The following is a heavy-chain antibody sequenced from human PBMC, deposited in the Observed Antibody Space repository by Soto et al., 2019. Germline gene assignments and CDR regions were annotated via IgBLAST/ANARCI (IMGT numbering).Heavy chain of an antibody. CDR2: ISNDGSNK. J-gene: IGHJ5*02. CDR3: AKDRVAAAVNWFDP. D-gene: IGHD6-13*01. CDR1: GFTFSSYG. Sequence: PGGSLRLSCAASGFTFSSYGMHWVRQAPGKGLEWVAIISNDGSNKYYADSVKGRFTISRDNSKNTLYLQMNSLRAEDTAVYYCAKDRVAAAVNWFDPWGQGTLVTVSS. V-gene: IGHV3-30*18.